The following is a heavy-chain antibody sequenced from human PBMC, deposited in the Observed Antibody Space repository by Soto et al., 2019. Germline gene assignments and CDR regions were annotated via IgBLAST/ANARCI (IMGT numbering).Heavy chain of an antibody. J-gene: IGHJ4*02. V-gene: IGHV4-39*01. CDR2: IYYSGTT. D-gene: IGHD3-10*01. CDR1: GDSITSNSYF. CDR3: ARXNYGSRXXXXXY. Sequence: SETLSLTCTVSGDSITSNSYFWAWIRQPPGKGLEWIGSIYYSGTTYYNPSLKRRVTISVDRSKNQISLKLSSVTAADTVVYYCARXNYGSRXXXXXYXXQGTXVTXS.